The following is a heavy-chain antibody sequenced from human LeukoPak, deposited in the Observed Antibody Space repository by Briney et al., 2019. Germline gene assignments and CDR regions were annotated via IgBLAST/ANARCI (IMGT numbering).Heavy chain of an antibody. CDR1: GYIFTGYY. J-gene: IGHJ5*02. CDR2: INPNSGGT. Sequence: APVKVSCKASGYIFTGYYMHWVRQAPGQGLEWMGWINPNSGGTNYAQKFQGRVTMTRDTSISTAYMELSRLRSDDTAVYFCARDLVTMVRGIIHRTSWFDPWGQGTLVTVSS. CDR3: ARDLVTMVRGIIHRTSWFDP. D-gene: IGHD3-10*01. V-gene: IGHV1-2*02.